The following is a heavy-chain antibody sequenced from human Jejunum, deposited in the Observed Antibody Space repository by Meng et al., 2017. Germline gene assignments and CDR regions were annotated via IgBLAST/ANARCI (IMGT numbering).Heavy chain of an antibody. CDR1: GYTFTSYS. CDR2: IDPTDSDT. V-gene: IGHV5-51*01. Sequence: GESLKISCKGYGYTFTSYSIAWVRQMPGKGLEWMGIIDPTDSDTRYSPSFQGQVNISADKSISTAYLQWSRLEASDTAIYYCARLRISGAPLFKINLFDPWGQGTLVTVSS. CDR3: ARLRISGAPLFKINLFDP. J-gene: IGHJ5*02. D-gene: IGHD2-21*01.